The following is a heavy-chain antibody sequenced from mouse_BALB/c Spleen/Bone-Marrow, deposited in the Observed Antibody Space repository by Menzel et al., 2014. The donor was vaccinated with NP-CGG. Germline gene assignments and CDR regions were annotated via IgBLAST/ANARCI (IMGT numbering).Heavy chain of an antibody. V-gene: IGHV5-6-5*01. CDR1: EFTFXSYA. Sequence: EVKLMESGGGLVQPGGSLKLSCATSEFTFXSYAMSWVRQTPEKRLEWVASISSGGSTYYPDSVKGRFTISRDNARNILCLQMSSLRSEDTAMYYCARAGTTASAWFAYWGQGTLVTVSA. CDR2: ISSGGST. CDR3: ARAGTTASAWFAY. J-gene: IGHJ3*01. D-gene: IGHD1-2*01.